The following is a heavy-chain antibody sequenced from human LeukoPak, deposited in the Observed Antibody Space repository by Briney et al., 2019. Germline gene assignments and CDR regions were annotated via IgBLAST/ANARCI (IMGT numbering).Heavy chain of an antibody. D-gene: IGHD3-22*01. CDR2: IRGNGDTT. V-gene: IGHV3-23*01. CDR1: GFPFSDYD. Sequence: GGSLRLSCVASGFPFSDYDMNWVRQAPMKGLEWVSAIRGNGDTTYYADSVKGRFAISRDNSKNTLYLQMNSLRAEDTAVYYCAKVWSKYYGSSDPDDWGQGTLVTVSS. CDR3: AKVWSKYYGSSDPDD. J-gene: IGHJ4*02.